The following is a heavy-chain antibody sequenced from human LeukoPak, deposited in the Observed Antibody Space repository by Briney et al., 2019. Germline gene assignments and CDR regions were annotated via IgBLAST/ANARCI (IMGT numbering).Heavy chain of an antibody. D-gene: IGHD3-3*01. Sequence: ASVKVSCKASGYTFTSYAMNWVRQAPGQGLEWMGWINTNTGNPTYAQGFTGRFVFSLDTSVSTAYLQISSLRSEDTAVYYCARGWMGDYDFWSGYYKGYFDYWGQGTLVTVSS. CDR2: INTNTGNP. V-gene: IGHV7-4-1*02. CDR3: ARGWMGDYDFWSGYYKGYFDY. J-gene: IGHJ4*02. CDR1: GYTFTSYA.